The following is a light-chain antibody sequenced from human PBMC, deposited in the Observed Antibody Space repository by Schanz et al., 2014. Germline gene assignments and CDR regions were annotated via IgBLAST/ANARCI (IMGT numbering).Light chain of an antibody. J-gene: IGKJ2*01. CDR2: GAS. CDR1: QSVTTN. CDR3: QQYGSSPQT. Sequence: EIVLTQSPAIVSVSPGERATLSCRASQSVTTNLAWYQQKPGQAPRLLIYGASSRATGIPDRFSGSGSGTDFTLTVSRLEPEDFALYYCQQYGSSPQTFGQGTKLEI. V-gene: IGKV3-20*01.